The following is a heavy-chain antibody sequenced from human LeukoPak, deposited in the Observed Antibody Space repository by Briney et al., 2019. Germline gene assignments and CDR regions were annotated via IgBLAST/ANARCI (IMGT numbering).Heavy chain of an antibody. CDR2: ISAYNGNT. J-gene: IGHJ4*02. CDR3: ARVLGSARMVYALYFDY. Sequence: ASLKVSCKASGYTFTSYGISWVRQAPGQGLEWMGWISAYNGNTNYAQKLQGRVTMTTDTSTSTAYMELRSLRSDDTAVYYCARVLGSARMVYALYFDYWGQGTLVTVSS. CDR1: GYTFTSYG. D-gene: IGHD2-8*01. V-gene: IGHV1-18*01.